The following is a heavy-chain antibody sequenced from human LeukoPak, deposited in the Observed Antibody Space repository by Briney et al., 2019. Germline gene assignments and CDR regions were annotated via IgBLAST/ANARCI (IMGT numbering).Heavy chain of an antibody. Sequence: SETLSLTCTVCGGSLSRYYWSWLRQPPGRGLDGMGYIYYSGSTNYNPSLKSRVTISVDTSKNQFSLKLSSVTAADTAVYYCARHGSSGRRDAFDICGQGTMVTASS. J-gene: IGHJ3*02. CDR2: IYYSGST. CDR1: GGSLSRYY. D-gene: IGHD6-19*01. CDR3: ARHGSSGRRDAFDI. V-gene: IGHV4-59*01.